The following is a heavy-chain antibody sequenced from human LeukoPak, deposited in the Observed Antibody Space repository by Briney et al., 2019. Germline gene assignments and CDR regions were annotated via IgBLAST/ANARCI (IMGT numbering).Heavy chain of an antibody. Sequence: PSETLSLTCAVYGGSFSGYYWSWIRQPPGKGLEWIGSIYYSGSTYYNPSLKSRVTISVDTSKNQFSLKLSSVTAADTAMYYCARVVRSSSWYSHFDYWGQGTLVTVSS. V-gene: IGHV4-34*01. CDR3: ARVVRSSSWYSHFDY. J-gene: IGHJ4*02. CDR2: IYYSGST. D-gene: IGHD6-13*01. CDR1: GGSFSGYY.